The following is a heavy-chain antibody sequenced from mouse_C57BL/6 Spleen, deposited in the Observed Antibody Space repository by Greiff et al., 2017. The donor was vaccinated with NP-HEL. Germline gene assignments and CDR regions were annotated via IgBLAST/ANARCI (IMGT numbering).Heavy chain of an antibody. CDR2: INPYNGDT. D-gene: IGHD1-1*01. J-gene: IGHJ3*01. CDR1: GYSFTGYF. CDR3: ASDYYGSSPWFAY. V-gene: IGHV1-20*01. Sequence: VQLQQSGPELVKPGDSVKISCKASGYSFTGYFMNWVMQSHGKSLEWIGRINPYNGDTFYNQKFKGKATLTVDKSSSTAHMELRSLTSEDSAVYYCASDYYGSSPWFAYWGQGTLVTVSA.